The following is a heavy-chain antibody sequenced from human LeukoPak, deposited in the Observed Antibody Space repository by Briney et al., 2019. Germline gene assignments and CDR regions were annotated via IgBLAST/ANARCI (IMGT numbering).Heavy chain of an antibody. CDR3: AKSSFRAGDTAMVRGRYYFDY. J-gene: IGHJ4*02. CDR1: GFTFSSYA. V-gene: IGHV3-23*01. Sequence: TGGSLRLSCAASGFTFSSYAMSWVRQAPGKGLEWVSAISGSGGSTYYADSVKGRFTISRDNSKNTLYLQMNSLRAEDTAVYYCAKSSFRAGDTAMVRGRYYFDYWGQGTLVTVSS. CDR2: ISGSGGST. D-gene: IGHD5-18*01.